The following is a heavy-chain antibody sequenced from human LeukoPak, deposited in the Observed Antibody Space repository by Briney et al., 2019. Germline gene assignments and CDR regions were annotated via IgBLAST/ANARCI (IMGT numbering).Heavy chain of an antibody. V-gene: IGHV4-34*01. CDR1: GGSFSGYY. CDR3: ARVAAPDYDSSGYYIDH. J-gene: IGHJ4*02. D-gene: IGHD3-22*01. CDR2: INHSGST. Sequence: SETLSLTCAVYGGSFSGYYWSWIRQPPGKGLEWIGEINHSGSTNYNPSLKSRVTISVDTSKNQFSLKLSSVTAADTAVYYCARVAAPDYDSSGYYIDHWGQGTLVTVSS.